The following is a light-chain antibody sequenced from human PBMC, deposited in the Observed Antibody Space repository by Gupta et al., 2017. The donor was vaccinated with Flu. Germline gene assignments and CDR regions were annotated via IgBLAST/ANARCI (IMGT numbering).Light chain of an antibody. CDR3: QQYDDWPPLT. V-gene: IGKV3-15*01. CDR1: QSVSTK. Sequence: EIVMTQSPGTLSVSPGERGILSCRASQSVSTKVAWYQQKPGQAPRLLIYDASTRATGIPARFTGSGSGTEFTLLISSRQSEDFALYYCQQYDDWPPLTFGGGTKVDVK. J-gene: IGKJ4*01. CDR2: DAS.